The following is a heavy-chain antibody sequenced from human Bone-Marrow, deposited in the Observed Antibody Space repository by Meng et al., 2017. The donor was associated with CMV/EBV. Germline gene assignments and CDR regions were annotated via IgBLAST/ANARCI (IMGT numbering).Heavy chain of an antibody. CDR3: AREGSYYDFWSGYYPVYYYYGMDV. V-gene: IGHV1-58*01. CDR1: GFTFTSSA. CDR2: IVVGSGNT. Sequence: SVKVSCKASGFTFTSSAVQCVRQARGQRLEWIGWIVVGSGNTNYAQKFQGRVTITTDESTSTAYMELSSLRSEDTAVYYCAREGSYYDFWSGYYPVYYYYGMDVWGQGTTVTVSS. J-gene: IGHJ6*02. D-gene: IGHD3-3*01.